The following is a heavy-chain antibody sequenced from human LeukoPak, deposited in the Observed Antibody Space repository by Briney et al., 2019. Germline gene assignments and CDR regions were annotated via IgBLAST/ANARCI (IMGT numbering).Heavy chain of an antibody. CDR3: AKGLGYYDSSGYYGKDNFDY. CDR2: IRYDGSNK. D-gene: IGHD3-22*01. J-gene: IGHJ4*02. CDR1: GFTFSSYG. Sequence: GGSLRLSCAASGFTFSSYGMHWVRQAPGKGLEWVAFIRYDGSNKYYADSVKGRFTISRDNSKNTLYLQMNSLRAEDTAVYYCAKGLGYYDSSGYYGKDNFDYWGQGTLVTVSS. V-gene: IGHV3-30*02.